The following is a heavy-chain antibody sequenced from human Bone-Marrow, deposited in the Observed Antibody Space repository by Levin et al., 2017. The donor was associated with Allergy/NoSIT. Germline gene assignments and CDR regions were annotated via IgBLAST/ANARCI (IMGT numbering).Heavy chain of an antibody. CDR2: MNPNSGNT. CDR1: GYTFTSYD. J-gene: IGHJ6*02. Sequence: GASVKVSCKASGYTFTSYDINWVRQATGQGLEWMGWMNPNSGNTGYAQKFQGRVTMTRNTSISTAYMELSSLRSEDTAVYYCARGATPSVTTLYGMDVWGQGTTVTVSS. V-gene: IGHV1-8*01. D-gene: IGHD4-11*01. CDR3: ARGATPSVTTLYGMDV.